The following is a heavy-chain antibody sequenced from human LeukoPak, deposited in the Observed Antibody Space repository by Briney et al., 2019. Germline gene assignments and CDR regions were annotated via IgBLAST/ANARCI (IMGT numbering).Heavy chain of an antibody. CDR1: GFTFSSYA. D-gene: IGHD3-10*01. J-gene: IGHJ3*02. V-gene: IGHV3-23*01. CDR2: ISGSGGST. CDR3: AKDVGILWFGELLNAFDI. Sequence: GGSLRLSCAPSGFTFSSYAVSWVRQARGEGLEWVLAISGSGGSTYYADSVKGRFTISRDNSKNTLYLQMNSLRAEDTAVYYCAKDVGILWFGELLNAFDIWGQGTMVTVSS.